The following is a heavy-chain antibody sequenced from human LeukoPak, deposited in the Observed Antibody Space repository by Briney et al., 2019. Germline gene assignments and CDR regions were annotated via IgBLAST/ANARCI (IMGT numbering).Heavy chain of an antibody. V-gene: IGHV3-7*03. D-gene: IGHD3-10*01. CDR1: GFTFNIYW. Sequence: PGGSLRLSCAASGFTFNIYWMSWVRQAPGKGLEWVASIDQDGTEKYYVDSVKGRFTISRDNARNSLYLQMNSLRAEDTAVYYCARVGSPLYFDYWGQGTLVTVSS. CDR3: ARVGSPLYFDY. CDR2: IDQDGTEK. J-gene: IGHJ4*02.